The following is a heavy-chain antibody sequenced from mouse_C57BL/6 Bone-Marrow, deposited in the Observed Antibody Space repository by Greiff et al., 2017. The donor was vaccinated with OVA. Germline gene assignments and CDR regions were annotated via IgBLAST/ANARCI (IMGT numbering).Heavy chain of an antibody. V-gene: IGHV5-6*01. CDR2: ISSGGSYT. CDR3: ASWGSSWFAY. CDR1: GFTFSSYG. J-gene: IGHJ3*01. Sequence: EVQVVESGGDLVKPGGSLKLSCAASGFTFSSYGMSWVRQTPDKRLEWVATISSGGSYTYYPDSVKGRFTISRDNAKNTLYLQMSSLKSEDTAMYYCASWGSSWFAYWGQGTLVTVSA.